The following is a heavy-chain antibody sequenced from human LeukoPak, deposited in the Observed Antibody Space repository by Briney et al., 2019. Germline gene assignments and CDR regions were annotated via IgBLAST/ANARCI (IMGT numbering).Heavy chain of an antibody. CDR2: IRYDGSNK. Sequence: GGSLRLSCAASGFTFSSYGMHWVRQAPGKGLEWVAFIRYDGSNKYYADSVKGRFTISRDNSKNTLYLQMNSLRAEDTAVYYCAKDLGYSYGIVSDAFDIWGQGTMATVSS. V-gene: IGHV3-30*02. D-gene: IGHD5-18*01. J-gene: IGHJ3*02. CDR1: GFTFSSYG. CDR3: AKDLGYSYGIVSDAFDI.